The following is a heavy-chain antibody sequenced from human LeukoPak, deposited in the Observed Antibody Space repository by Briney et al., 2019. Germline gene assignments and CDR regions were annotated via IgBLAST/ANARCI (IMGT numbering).Heavy chain of an antibody. CDR1: GGSIGSGGYY. CDR2: IYYSGST. D-gene: IGHD3-10*01. V-gene: IGHV4-61*08. Sequence: PSETLSLTCTVSGGSIGSGGYYWSWIRQPPGKGLEWIGYIYYSGSTNYNPSLKSRVTISVDTSKNQFSLKLSSVTAADTAVYYCARLNYYGSGSYYSPPLYGMDVWGQGTTVTVSS. J-gene: IGHJ6*02. CDR3: ARLNYYGSGSYYSPPLYGMDV.